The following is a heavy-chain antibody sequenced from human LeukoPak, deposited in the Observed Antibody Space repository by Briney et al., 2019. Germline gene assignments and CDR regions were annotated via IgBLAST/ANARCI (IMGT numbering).Heavy chain of an antibody. V-gene: IGHV3-74*01. CDR3: ARDPSYCSSTSCHILLFDY. CDR2: INTDGSST. J-gene: IGHJ4*02. D-gene: IGHD2-2*02. CDR1: GFTFSSYW. Sequence: PGGSLRLSCAASGFTFSSYWMHWVRQAPGKGLVWVSRINTDGSSTSYADSVRGRFTISRDNAKDTLYLQMNSLRAEDTAVYYCARDPSYCSSTSCHILLFDYWGQGTLVPVSS.